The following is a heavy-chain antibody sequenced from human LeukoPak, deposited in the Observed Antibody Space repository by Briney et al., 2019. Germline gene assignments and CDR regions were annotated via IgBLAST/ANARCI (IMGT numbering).Heavy chain of an antibody. Sequence: ASVKASCKASGYTFTSYDINWVRQATGQGRKWMGWMNPNSGNTGYAQKFQGRVTITKNTSISTAYMELSSLRSEDTAVYYCARAGGRGAWTLDYWGQGTLVTVSS. V-gene: IGHV1-8*03. CDR1: GYTFTSYD. J-gene: IGHJ4*02. D-gene: IGHD1-26*01. CDR2: MNPNSGNT. CDR3: ARAGGRGAWTLDY.